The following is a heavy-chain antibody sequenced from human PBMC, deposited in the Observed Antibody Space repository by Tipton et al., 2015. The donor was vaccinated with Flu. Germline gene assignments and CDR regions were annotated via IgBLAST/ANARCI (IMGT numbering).Heavy chain of an antibody. CDR2: IHSSGSA. Sequence: TLSLTCTVSGDSIRSANYYWGWVRQPAGKRLEWLGRIHSSGSANYNPSLKSRLTISVDTSKGQFSLNLTSVTAADTGVYFCARDRRSYALDYWGQGTLVAVSS. V-gene: IGHV4-61*02. J-gene: IGHJ4*02. D-gene: IGHD3-16*01. CDR1: GDSIRSANYY. CDR3: ARDRRSYALDY.